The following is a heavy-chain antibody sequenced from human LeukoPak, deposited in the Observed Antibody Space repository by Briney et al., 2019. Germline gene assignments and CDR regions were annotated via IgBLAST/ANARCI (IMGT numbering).Heavy chain of an antibody. CDR3: ARALGDGYPSLDY. V-gene: IGHV4-30-4*01. CDR2: IYYSGST. Sequence: SETLSLTCTVSGGSISSGDYYRSWIRQPPGKGLEWIGYIYYSGSTYYNPSLKSRVTISVDTSKNQFSLKLSSVTAADTAVYYCARALGDGYPSLDYWGQGTLVTVSS. CDR1: GGSISSGDYY. D-gene: IGHD5-24*01. J-gene: IGHJ4*02.